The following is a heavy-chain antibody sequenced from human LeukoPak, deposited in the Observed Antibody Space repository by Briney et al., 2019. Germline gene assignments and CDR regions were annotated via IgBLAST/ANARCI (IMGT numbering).Heavy chain of an antibody. V-gene: IGHV1-8*01. J-gene: IGHJ4*02. Sequence: ASVKVSCKASGYTFTSYDINWVRQATGQGLEWMGWMNPNSGNTGYAQKFQGRVTITRNTSISTAYMELSSLRSEDMAVYYCASYYYDSRGNLDYWGQGTLVTVSS. CDR3: ASYYYDSRGNLDY. CDR1: GYTFTSYD. CDR2: MNPNSGNT. D-gene: IGHD3-22*01.